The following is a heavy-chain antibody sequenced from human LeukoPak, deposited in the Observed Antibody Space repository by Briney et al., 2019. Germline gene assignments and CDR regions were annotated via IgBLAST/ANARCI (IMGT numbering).Heavy chain of an antibody. Sequence: GASVKVSCKASGCTFTSYYMHWVRQAPGQGLEWMGIINPSGGSTSYAQKFQGRVTMTRDTSTSTVYMELSSLRSEDTAVYYCARKGLWFGELDYWGQGTLVTVSS. CDR2: INPSGGST. V-gene: IGHV1-46*01. CDR3: ARKGLWFGELDY. D-gene: IGHD3-10*01. CDR1: GCTFTSYY. J-gene: IGHJ4*02.